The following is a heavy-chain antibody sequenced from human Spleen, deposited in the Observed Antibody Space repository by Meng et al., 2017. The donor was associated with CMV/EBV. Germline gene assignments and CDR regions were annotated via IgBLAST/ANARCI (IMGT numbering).Heavy chain of an antibody. Sequence: GESLKISCAASGFTFSSYAMSWVRQAPGKGLEWVAAISGSGGSTYYADSVRGRFTISRDNAKNSLYLQMNSLRAEDTAVYYCARDSKSSRYTGGYYYGMDVWGQGTTVTVSS. CDR1: GFTFSSYA. D-gene: IGHD6-13*01. CDR3: ARDSKSSRYTGGYYYGMDV. J-gene: IGHJ6*02. CDR2: ISGSGGST. V-gene: IGHV3-23*01.